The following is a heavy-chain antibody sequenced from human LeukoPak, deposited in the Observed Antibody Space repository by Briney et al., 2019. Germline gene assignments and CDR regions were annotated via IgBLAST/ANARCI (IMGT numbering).Heavy chain of an antibody. D-gene: IGHD3-22*01. V-gene: IGHV3-66*01. CDR2: IYSGGST. J-gene: IGHJ3*02. Sequence: GGSLRLSCAASGITVSSKYMSWVRQAPGKGLEWVSIIYSGGSTNYADSAKGRFTISRDNSKNTLYLQMNSLRAEDTAVYYCARVTTYYYDSSGYYNAFDIWGQGTMVTVSS. CDR3: ARVTTYYYDSSGYYNAFDI. CDR1: GITVSSKY.